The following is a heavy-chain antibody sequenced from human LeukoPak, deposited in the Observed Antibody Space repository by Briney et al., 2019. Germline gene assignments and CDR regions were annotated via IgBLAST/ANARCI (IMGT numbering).Heavy chain of an antibody. V-gene: IGHV3-30*18. CDR1: GFTFSSYG. CDR2: ISYDGSNK. CDR3: AKDLRGSASPPYGMDV. Sequence: GGSLRLSCAASGFTFSSYGMQWVRQAPGKGLEWVAVISYDGSNKYYADSVKGRFTISRDNSKNTLYLQMNSLRAEDTAVYYCAKDLRGSASPPYGMDVWGQGTTVTVSS. D-gene: IGHD3-10*01. J-gene: IGHJ6*02.